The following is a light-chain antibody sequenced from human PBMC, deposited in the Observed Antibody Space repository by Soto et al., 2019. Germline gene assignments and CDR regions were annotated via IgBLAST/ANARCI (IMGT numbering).Light chain of an antibody. Sequence: QSVLTQPPSVSGAPGQRVTISCTGSSSNIGAGYDVHWYQHLPGTAPKLLIYGNSNRPSGVPDRFSGSKSGTSASLAITGLQAEDAADCYCQSYDSSLSGVVFGGGTKVTVL. V-gene: IGLV1-40*01. J-gene: IGLJ2*01. CDR1: SSNIGAGYD. CDR3: QSYDSSLSGVV. CDR2: GNS.